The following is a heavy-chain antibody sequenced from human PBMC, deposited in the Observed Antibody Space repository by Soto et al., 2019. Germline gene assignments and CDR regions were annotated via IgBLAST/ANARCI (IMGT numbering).Heavy chain of an antibody. V-gene: IGHV3-7*03. CDR2: INVDGSET. J-gene: IGHJ4*02. CDR1: GFTFTTYW. Sequence: EVQLVESGGGLVQPGGSLRLSCVASGFTFTTYWMTWVRQAPGKGLEWVANINVDGSETSYVGSVRGRLTISRDNAKASLYLQPNRRGREDTAVYYCARENWFQDYWGQGALVTVSS. D-gene: IGHD3-9*01. CDR3: ARENWFQDY.